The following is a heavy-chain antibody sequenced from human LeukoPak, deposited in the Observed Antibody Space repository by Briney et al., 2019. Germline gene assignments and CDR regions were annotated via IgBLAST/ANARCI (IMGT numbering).Heavy chain of an antibody. Sequence: SVKVSCKASGGTFSSYAISWVRQAPGQGLEWMGGIIPIFGTANYAQKFQGRVTITADESTSTAYMELSSLRSDDTAVYYCARPTYDSSDYEYFQHWGQGTLVTVSS. D-gene: IGHD3-22*01. J-gene: IGHJ1*01. CDR1: GGTFSSYA. CDR2: IIPIFGTA. CDR3: ARPTYDSSDYEYFQH. V-gene: IGHV1-69*13.